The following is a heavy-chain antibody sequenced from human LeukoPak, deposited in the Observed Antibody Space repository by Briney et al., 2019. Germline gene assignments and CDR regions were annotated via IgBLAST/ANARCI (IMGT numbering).Heavy chain of an antibody. CDR2: IYSSGST. D-gene: IGHD2-2*01. Sequence: SETLSLTCTVSGGSISSGTYYWSWIRQPAGTGLEWIGRIYSSGSTNYNPSLKSRVTISVDTLKNQFSLKLNSVTAADTAVYYCARSYADLILLHYWGQGTLVTVSS. CDR1: GGSISSGTYY. V-gene: IGHV4-61*02. J-gene: IGHJ4*02. CDR3: ARSYADLILLHY.